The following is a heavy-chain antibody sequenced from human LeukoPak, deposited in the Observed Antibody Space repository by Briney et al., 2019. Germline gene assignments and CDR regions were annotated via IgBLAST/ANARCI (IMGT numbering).Heavy chain of an antibody. Sequence: ASETLPLTCAVYGGSFSGYYWSWIRQPPGKGLEWIGEINHSGSTNYNPSLKSRVTISVDTSKNKFSLKLSSVTATDTAVYYCARSRRKKYYDFWSGYLDWGQGTLVTVSS. D-gene: IGHD3-3*01. CDR2: INHSGST. CDR1: GGSFSGYY. J-gene: IGHJ4*02. V-gene: IGHV4-34*01. CDR3: ARSRRKKYYDFWSGYLD.